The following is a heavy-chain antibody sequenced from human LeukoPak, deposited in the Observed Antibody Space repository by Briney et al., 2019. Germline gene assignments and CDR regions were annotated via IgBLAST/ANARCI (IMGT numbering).Heavy chain of an antibody. CDR2: ISSSGSTI. D-gene: IGHD3-10*02. CDR3: AELGITMIGGV. CDR1: GFTFSSYE. J-gene: IGHJ6*04. V-gene: IGHV3-48*03. Sequence: GGSLRLSCAASGFTFSSYEMNWVRQAPGKGLGLVSYISSSGSTIYYADAVKGRFTISRDNAKNSLYLQMNSLRAEDTAVYYCAELGITMIGGVWGKGTTVTISS.